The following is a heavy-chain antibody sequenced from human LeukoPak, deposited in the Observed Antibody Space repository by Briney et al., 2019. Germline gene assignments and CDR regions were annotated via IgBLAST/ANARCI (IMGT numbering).Heavy chain of an antibody. CDR3: ARDYDYDKYYYYYMDV. Sequence: GGSLRLSCAASGFTFSSYWMSWVRQAPGKGLEGVANIKQDGSEKYYVDSGKGRFTISRDNAKNSLYLQMNSLRAEDTAVSYCARDYDYDKYYYYYMDVWGKGTTVTVSS. CDR2: IKQDGSEK. D-gene: IGHD3-22*01. V-gene: IGHV3-7*01. J-gene: IGHJ6*03. CDR1: GFTFSSYW.